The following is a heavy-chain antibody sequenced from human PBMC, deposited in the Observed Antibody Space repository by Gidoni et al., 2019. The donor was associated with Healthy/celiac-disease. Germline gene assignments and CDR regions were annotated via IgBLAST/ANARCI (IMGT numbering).Heavy chain of an antibody. CDR3: ARDSAYDFWSGYYPPYYYGMDV. J-gene: IGHJ6*02. CDR1: GGSISSYY. D-gene: IGHD3-3*01. CDR2: IYTSGST. V-gene: IGHV4-4*07. Sequence: QVQLQESGPGLVKPSETLSLTCTVSGGSISSYYWSWLRQPAGKGLEWIGRIYTSGSTNYNPSLKSRVTMSVDTSKNQFSLKLSSVTAADTAVYYCARDSAYDFWSGYYPPYYYGMDVWGQGTTVTVSS.